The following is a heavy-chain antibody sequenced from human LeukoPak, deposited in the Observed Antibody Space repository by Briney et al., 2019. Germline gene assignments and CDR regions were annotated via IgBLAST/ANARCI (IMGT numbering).Heavy chain of an antibody. V-gene: IGHV4-59*08. CDR2: IYYSGST. D-gene: IGHD2-15*01. CDR3: ARRGGGGSFVNWFDP. CDR1: VGSISSYY. Sequence: SETLSLTCSVSVGSISSYYWSWIRQPPGKGREWIGHIYYSGSTNYNPSLKSRVTISVDTSKNQFSLKLSSVTAADTAVYYCARRGGGGSFVNWFDPWGQGTLVTVSS. J-gene: IGHJ5*02.